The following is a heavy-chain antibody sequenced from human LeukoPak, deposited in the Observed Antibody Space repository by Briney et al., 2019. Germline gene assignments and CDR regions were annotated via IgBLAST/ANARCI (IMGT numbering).Heavy chain of an antibody. D-gene: IGHD6-13*01. Sequence: SETLSLTCTVSGGSISSYYWSWIRQPPGKGLEWIGYIYYSGSTNYNPSLKSRVTISVDTSKNQFSLKLNSVTAADTAVYYCARSGLAAAGTWDPWGQGTLVTVSS. J-gene: IGHJ5*02. CDR2: IYYSGST. CDR1: GGSISSYY. V-gene: IGHV4-59*01. CDR3: ARSGLAAAGTWDP.